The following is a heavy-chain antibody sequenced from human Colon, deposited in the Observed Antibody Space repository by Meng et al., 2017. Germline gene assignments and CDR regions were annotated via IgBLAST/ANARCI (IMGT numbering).Heavy chain of an antibody. CDR2: IYHTGST. V-gene: IGHV4-59*12. D-gene: IGHD3-9*01. CDR3: GRGLTGYHAHTDY. CDR1: GASIHSYY. J-gene: IGHJ4*02. Sequence: QVQLQESCPGLVKPSETLSLPCNVSGASIHSYYWSWIRQPPGKVLEWIGYIYHTGSTNYNPSLQSLVTISADSSKNQVSLNLNSVTAADTAVYYCGRGLTGYHAHTDYWGQGTLVTVSS.